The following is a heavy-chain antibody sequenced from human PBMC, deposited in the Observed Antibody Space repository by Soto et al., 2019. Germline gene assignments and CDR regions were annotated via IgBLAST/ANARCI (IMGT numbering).Heavy chain of an antibody. CDR3: AKGRGLPDAFDI. CDR1: GYTFTSHY. V-gene: IGHV1-46*03. J-gene: IGHJ3*02. CDR2: INPSGGST. D-gene: IGHD3-10*01. Sequence: QVQLVQSGAEVKKPGASVKVSCKASGYTFTSHYMHWVRQAPGQGLEWMGIINPSGGSTSYAQKFQGRVTMTRDTSTSTVYMELSSLRSEDTAVYYCAKGRGLPDAFDIWGQGTMVTVSS.